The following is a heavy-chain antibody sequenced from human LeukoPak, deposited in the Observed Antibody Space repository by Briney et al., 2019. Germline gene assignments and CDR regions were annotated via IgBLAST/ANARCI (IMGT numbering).Heavy chain of an antibody. D-gene: IGHD3-10*02. CDR1: GFTFSSYE. Sequence: GGSLRLSCAASGFTFSSYEMNWARQAPGKGLEWVSYISSSGSTIYYADSVKGRFTISRDNAKNSLYLQMNSLRAEDTAVYYCAELGITMIGGVWGKGTTVTVSS. V-gene: IGHV3-48*03. J-gene: IGHJ6*04. CDR2: ISSSGSTI. CDR3: AELGITMIGGV.